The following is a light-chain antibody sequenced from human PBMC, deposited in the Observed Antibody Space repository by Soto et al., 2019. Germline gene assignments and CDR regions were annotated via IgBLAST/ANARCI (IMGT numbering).Light chain of an antibody. CDR1: GSDVGGYDY. CDR3: ISYTGSSTSYV. Sequence: QSVLTQPASVSGSPGQSITISCTGTGSDVGGYDYVSWYQHHPGKAPKVMIYEVTYRPSGVSHRFSASKSGNTASLTISGLQAEDEADYYCISYTGSSTSYVFGTGTKVTVL. CDR2: EVT. J-gene: IGLJ1*01. V-gene: IGLV2-14*01.